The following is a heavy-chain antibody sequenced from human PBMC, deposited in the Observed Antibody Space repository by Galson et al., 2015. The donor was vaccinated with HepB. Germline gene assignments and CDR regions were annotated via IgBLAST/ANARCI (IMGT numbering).Heavy chain of an antibody. CDR2: ISYDGSNK. CDR1: GFTFSSYG. Sequence: SLRLSCAASGFTFSSYGMHWVRQAPGKGLEWVAVISYDGSNKYYADSVKGRFTISRDNSKNTLYLQMNSLRAEDTAVYYCAKKLNTYCGGDCYSAGLDYWAREPWSPSPQ. J-gene: IGHJ4*02. D-gene: IGHD2-21*02. CDR3: AKKLNTYCGGDCYSAGLDY. V-gene: IGHV3-30*18.